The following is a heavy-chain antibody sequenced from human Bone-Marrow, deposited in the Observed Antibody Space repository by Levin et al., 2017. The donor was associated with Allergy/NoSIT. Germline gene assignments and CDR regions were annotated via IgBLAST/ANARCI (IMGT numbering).Heavy chain of an antibody. J-gene: IGHJ4*02. Sequence: SETLSLTCTVPGGSISHYYWSWIRQLPGKGLEWIGYTYYSGSTNYNPSFKSRVTISVDTSKNEVSLRLSSVTAADTAVYYCARGGSGWYGGYWGQGTLVTVSS. CDR2: TYYSGST. D-gene: IGHD6-19*01. CDR3: ARGGSGWYGGY. CDR1: GGSISHYY. V-gene: IGHV4-59*01.